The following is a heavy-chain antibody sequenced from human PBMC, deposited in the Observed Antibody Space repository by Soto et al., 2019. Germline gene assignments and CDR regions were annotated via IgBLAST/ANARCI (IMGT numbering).Heavy chain of an antibody. CDR1: GFSLSSYA. Sequence: EVQLLESGGGLVQPGGSLRLSCAASGFSLSSYAMTWVRQSPGKGLEWVSGITASGEKLYYADSVKGRFTVSRDNSKNTLYLQMHSLRADDTAVYYCARDCSSFSCSVWAYWGQGTLVTVSS. CDR3: ARDCSSFSCSVWAY. V-gene: IGHV3-23*01. J-gene: IGHJ4*02. CDR2: ITASGEKL. D-gene: IGHD2-2*01.